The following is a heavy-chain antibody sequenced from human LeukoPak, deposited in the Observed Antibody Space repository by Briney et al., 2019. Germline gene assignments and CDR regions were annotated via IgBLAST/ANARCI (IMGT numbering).Heavy chain of an antibody. CDR2: IIPIFGTA. D-gene: IGHD3-22*01. CDR3: ARDAYYYDSSGYYGGSRYYFDY. CDR1: GGTFSSYA. Sequence: SVKVSCKASGGTFSSYAISWVRQAPGQGLEWMGGIIPIFGTANYAQKFQGRVTITTDESTSTAYMELSSLRSEDTAVYYCARDAYYYDSSGYYGGSRYYFDYWGQGTLVTVSS. J-gene: IGHJ4*02. V-gene: IGHV1-69*05.